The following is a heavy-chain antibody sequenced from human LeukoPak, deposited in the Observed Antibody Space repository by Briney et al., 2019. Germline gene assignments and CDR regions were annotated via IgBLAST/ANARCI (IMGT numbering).Heavy chain of an antibody. CDR3: ARATRDSSGWSTYGMDV. J-gene: IGHJ6*02. CDR2: IYPGDSDT. CDR1: GYSFTSYW. V-gene: IGHV5-51*01. D-gene: IGHD6-19*01. Sequence: GESLQISCKGSGYSFTSYWIGWVRQMPGKGLEWMGIIYPGDSDTRYSPSFQGQVTISADKSISTAYLQWSSLKASDIAMYYCARATRDSSGWSTYGMDVWGQGTTVTVSS.